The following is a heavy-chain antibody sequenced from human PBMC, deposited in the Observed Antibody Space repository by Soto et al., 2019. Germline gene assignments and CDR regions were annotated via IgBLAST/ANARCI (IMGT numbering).Heavy chain of an antibody. Sequence: GGSLRLSCTASGFTFGDYAMSWVRQAPGKGLEWVGFIRSKAYGGTTEYAASVKGRFTISRDDSKSIDYLQMNSLKTEDTAVYYCTRGCIAARPGVLDYWGQGTMVT. V-gene: IGHV3-49*04. CDR3: TRGCIAARPGVLDY. D-gene: IGHD6-6*01. J-gene: IGHJ4*02. CDR1: GFTFGDYA. CDR2: IRSKAYGGTT.